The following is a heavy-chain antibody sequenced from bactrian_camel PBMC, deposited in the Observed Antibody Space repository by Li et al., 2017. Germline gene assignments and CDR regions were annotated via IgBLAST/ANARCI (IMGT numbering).Heavy chain of an antibody. V-gene: IGHV3S1*01. CDR1: GFTFGKYV. Sequence: HVQLVESGGGSVQAGGALRLSCAASGFTFGKYVMSWVRQAPGKGLEWVSTIDAGGEWTYYSYSVKGRFTISRDNAKNTLYLQLNSLQREDTAVYFCAKDSVDVSGTMTSAYWGQGTQVTVS. D-gene: IGHD4*01. J-gene: IGHJ4*01. CDR3: AKDSVDVSGTMTSAY. CDR2: IDAGGEWT.